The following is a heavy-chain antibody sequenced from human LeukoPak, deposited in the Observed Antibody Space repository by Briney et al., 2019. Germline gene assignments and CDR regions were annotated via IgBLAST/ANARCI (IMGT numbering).Heavy chain of an antibody. D-gene: IGHD4-11*01. Sequence: PSETLSLTCTVSGGSISSGGYYWSWIRQPPGKGLEWIGYIYHSGSTYYNPSLKSRVTISVDRSKNQFSLKLSSVTAADTAVYYCAKTVTPLYWYFDLWGRGTLVTVSS. CDR1: GGSISSGGYY. CDR3: AKTVTPLYWYFDL. CDR2: IYHSGST. J-gene: IGHJ2*01. V-gene: IGHV4-30-2*01.